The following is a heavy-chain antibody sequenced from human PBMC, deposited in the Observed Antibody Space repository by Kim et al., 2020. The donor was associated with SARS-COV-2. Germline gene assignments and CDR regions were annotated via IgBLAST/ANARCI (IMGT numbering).Heavy chain of an antibody. Sequence: DAVKGRFTISRDNSKNTLYLQMNSLRAEDTAVYYCAKAGRPAALNNWFDPWGQGTLVTVSS. V-gene: IGHV3-23*01. J-gene: IGHJ5*02. D-gene: IGHD2-2*01. CDR3: AKAGRPAALNNWFDP.